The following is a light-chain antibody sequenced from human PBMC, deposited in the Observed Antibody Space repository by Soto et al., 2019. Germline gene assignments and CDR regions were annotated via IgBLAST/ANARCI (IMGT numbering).Light chain of an antibody. CDR3: LNVYNNPST. CDR2: AAS. J-gene: IGKJ2*01. CDR1: QGIRND. V-gene: IGKV1-6*01. Sequence: AIQMTQSPSSLSASVGDRVTITCRASQGIRNDLGCYQQKPGKAPKLLIYAASSLQSGVPSRFSGSGSGTDLNLTLSSWRPQDFADYYCLNVYNNPSTFGQGTKLQIK.